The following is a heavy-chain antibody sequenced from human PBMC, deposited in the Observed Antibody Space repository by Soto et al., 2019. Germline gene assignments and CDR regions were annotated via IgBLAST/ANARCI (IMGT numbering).Heavy chain of an antibody. Sequence: NPSDTLSLTCTFSGYSILGFFYCICIRHFPGRGLEWIGCISSSGSTYYNPALNNRISLSLDTSQNQFSLKLLSVTAADTAIYYCARSGVTGIVITSQWLDPWGQGTMVTVSS. V-gene: IGHV4-31*03. D-gene: IGHD2-21*02. CDR3: ARSGVTGIVITSQWLDP. J-gene: IGHJ5*02. CDR1: GYSILGFFY. CDR2: ISSSGST.